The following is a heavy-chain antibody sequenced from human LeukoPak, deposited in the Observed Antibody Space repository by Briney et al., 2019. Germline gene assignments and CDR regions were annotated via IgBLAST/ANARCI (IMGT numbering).Heavy chain of an antibody. D-gene: IGHD6-19*01. V-gene: IGHV3-23*01. J-gene: IGHJ3*02. CDR3: AKDQGQQWQVGHAFDI. Sequence: PGGSLRLSCAASGFTFSSYALSWVRQAPGKGLEWVSAISGSGGSTYYADSVKGRFTISRDNSKNTLYLQMNSLRAEDTAVYYCAKDQGQQWQVGHAFDIWGQGTMVTVSS. CDR1: GFTFSSYA. CDR2: ISGSGGST.